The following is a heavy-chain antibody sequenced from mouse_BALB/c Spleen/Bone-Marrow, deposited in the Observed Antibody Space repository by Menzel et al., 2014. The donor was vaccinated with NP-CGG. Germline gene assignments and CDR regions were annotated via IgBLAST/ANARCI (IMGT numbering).Heavy chain of an antibody. CDR2: IDPANGNT. V-gene: IGHV14-3*02. J-gene: IGHJ2*01. CDR1: GFNIKDTY. D-gene: IGHD1-1*01. CDR3: ARYYYGSSLFDY. Sequence: VQLKQSGAELVKPGASVKLSCTASGFNIKDTYMHWVKQRPEQGLEWIGRIDPANGNTKYDPKFQGKATITADTSSNTAYLQLSSLTSEDTAVYYRARYYYGSSLFDYWGQGTTLTVSS.